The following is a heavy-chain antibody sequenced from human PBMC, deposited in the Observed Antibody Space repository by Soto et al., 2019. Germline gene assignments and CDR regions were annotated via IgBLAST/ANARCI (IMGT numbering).Heavy chain of an antibody. CDR2: IWYDGSNK. Sequence: GGSLRLSCAASGFTFSSYGMHWVRQAPGKGLEWVAVIWYDGSNKYYADSVKGRFTISRDNSKNTLYLQMNSLRAEDTAVYYCARDFSPPLEWLQEYNWFDPWGQGTLVTVSS. CDR3: ARDFSPPLEWLQEYNWFDP. V-gene: IGHV3-33*01. CDR1: GFTFSSYG. D-gene: IGHD3-3*01. J-gene: IGHJ5*02.